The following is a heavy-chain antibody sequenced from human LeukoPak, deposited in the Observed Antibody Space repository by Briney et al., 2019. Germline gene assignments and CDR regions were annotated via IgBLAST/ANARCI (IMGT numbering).Heavy chain of an antibody. CDR2: ISRDGTNK. Sequence: GSLRLSCAASGFTFSSFGMHWVRQAPGKGLEWVAVISRDGTNKYYADSVKGRFTISRDNSKDTLYLEMNSLSAEDTAVYYCARDHNGPYTFDYWGQGTLVTVSS. D-gene: IGHD2-2*02. J-gene: IGHJ4*02. V-gene: IGHV3-30*03. CDR1: GFTFSSFG. CDR3: ARDHNGPYTFDY.